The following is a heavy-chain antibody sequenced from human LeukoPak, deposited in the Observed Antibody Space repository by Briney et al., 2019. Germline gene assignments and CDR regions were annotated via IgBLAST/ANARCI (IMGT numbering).Heavy chain of an antibody. CDR2: IFHSGST. D-gene: IGHD6-13*01. Sequence: SETLSLTCAVSSGSIFSSNWWSWVRQPPGKGLEWIGQIFHSGSTTYSPSLKSRVTISVDTSKNQFSLKLSSVTAADTAVYYCARRWYSSSWYPGRYFDYWGQGTLVTVSS. V-gene: IGHV4-4*02. CDR1: SGSIFSSNW. J-gene: IGHJ4*02. CDR3: ARRWYSSSWYPGRYFDY.